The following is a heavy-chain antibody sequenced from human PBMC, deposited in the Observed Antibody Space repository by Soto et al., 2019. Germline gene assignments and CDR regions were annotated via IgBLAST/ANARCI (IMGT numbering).Heavy chain of an antibody. Sequence: EVQLVESGGGVVRPGGSLRLSCAASGFTFDDYAMSWVRQAPGKGLEWVAGINWNGRSTTYADSLKGRFTIYRDNAKNALHLQINSLRAEDTALYFCARCSSTSCYIMASFDYWGQGTLVTVSS. V-gene: IGHV3-20*04. CDR3: ARCSSTSCYIMASFDY. CDR2: INWNGRST. CDR1: GFTFDDYA. J-gene: IGHJ4*02. D-gene: IGHD2-2*02.